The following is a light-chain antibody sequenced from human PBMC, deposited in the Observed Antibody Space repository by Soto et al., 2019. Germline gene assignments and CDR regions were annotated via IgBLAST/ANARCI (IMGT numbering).Light chain of an antibody. J-gene: IGKJ5*01. CDR3: QQDNSFPRT. CDR2: TAS. CDR1: QGISNY. V-gene: IGKV1-12*01. Sequence: DIQMTQSPSSVSASVGDRVTITCRASQGISNYLAWYQQKPGKAPKLLIHTASSLQTGVPSRFSGSGFGTDFTLTISSLQPEDSAAYYCQQDNSFPRTFGQGTRLEIK.